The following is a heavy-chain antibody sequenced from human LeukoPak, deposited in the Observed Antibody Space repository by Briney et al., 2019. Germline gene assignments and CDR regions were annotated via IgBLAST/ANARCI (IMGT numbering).Heavy chain of an antibody. Sequence: RPGGSLRLSCAASGFTFSSYAMSWVRQAPGKGLEWVSAISGSGGSTYYADSVKGRLTISRDNSKNTLYLQMNSLRAEDTAVYYCAKTPLGDTIFGVVIYYYYGMDVWGQGTTVTVFS. D-gene: IGHD3-3*01. CDR3: AKTPLGDTIFGVVIYYYYGMDV. CDR1: GFTFSSYA. CDR2: ISGSGGST. V-gene: IGHV3-23*01. J-gene: IGHJ6*02.